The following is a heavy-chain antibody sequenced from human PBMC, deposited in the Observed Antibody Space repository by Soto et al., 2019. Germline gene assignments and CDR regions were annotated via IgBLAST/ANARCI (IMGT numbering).Heavy chain of an antibody. CDR2: ISAYNGNT. V-gene: IGHV1-18*01. J-gene: IGHJ4*02. Sequence: ASVKVSCKASGYTFTSYGISWVRQAPGQGLEWMGWISAYNGNTNYAQKLQGRVTMTTDTSTSKAYMELRSLRSDDTAVYYCARDYRPPHLSHTTVTFDFDYWGQGTLVTVSS. D-gene: IGHD4-17*01. CDR3: ARDYRPPHLSHTTVTFDFDY. CDR1: GYTFTSYG.